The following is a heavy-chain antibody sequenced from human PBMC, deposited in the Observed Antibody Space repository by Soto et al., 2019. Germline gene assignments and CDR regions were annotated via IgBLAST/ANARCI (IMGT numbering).Heavy chain of an antibody. CDR1: GYTFTAYY. CDR2: INPNNDDT. J-gene: IGHJ6*02. CDR3: ARAGIAAAGRGEYAMDV. D-gene: IGHD6-13*01. Sequence: QVQLVQSGAGVKEPGASMKVSCKASGYTFTAYYIHWVRQAPGQGLEWMGWINPNNDDTRSAQKFQGRVSMSRDTSISTAYMELRRLGSGDTDVYYCARAGIAAAGRGEYAMDVRGQGPTVAVSS. V-gene: IGHV1-2*02.